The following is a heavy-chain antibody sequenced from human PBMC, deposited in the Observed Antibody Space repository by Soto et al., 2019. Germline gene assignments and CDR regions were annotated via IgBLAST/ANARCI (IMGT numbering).Heavy chain of an antibody. D-gene: IGHD6-13*01. CDR3: ARRGYGSRWPNVYLDV. CDR2: ISASAGST. J-gene: IGHJ6*03. V-gene: IGHV3-23*01. CDR1: GFSFNDYA. Sequence: GALRLSCAVSGFSFNDYAMSWVRQAPGKGLEWVSGISASAGSTFYVDSVKGRFTISRDNSENTLYLQMGSLRAEDMALYYCARRGYGSRWPNVYLDVWGKGTTVTVSS.